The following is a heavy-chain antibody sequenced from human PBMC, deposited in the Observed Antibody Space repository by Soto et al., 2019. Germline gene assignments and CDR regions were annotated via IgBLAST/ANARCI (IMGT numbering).Heavy chain of an antibody. CDR1: GYTFTSHY. V-gene: IGHV1-46*03. D-gene: IGHD1-1*01. CDR2: INPSGGST. CDR3: AREKGGRSNWTFDY. J-gene: IGHJ4*02. Sequence: ASVKVSFKASGYTFTSHYMHWVRQAPGQGLEWMGMINPSGGSTTYAQKFQGRVTMTRDTSTSTVYMELSSLRSEETALYYCAREKGGRSNWTFDYWGQGTLVTVSS.